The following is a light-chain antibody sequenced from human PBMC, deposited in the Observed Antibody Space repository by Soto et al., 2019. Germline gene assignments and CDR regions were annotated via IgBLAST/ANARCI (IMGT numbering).Light chain of an antibody. V-gene: IGKV3-20*01. CDR1: QSVASSY. J-gene: IGKJ1*01. Sequence: EIVLTQSPGTLSLSPGERATLSCRASQSVASSYLAWYQQKPGQAPRLLIYDAHNRAPGIPDRFSGRGSGTDFTLTISRLEPEDFAVYYCQQSGSSPWTFGQGTKVEIK. CDR2: DAH. CDR3: QQSGSSPWT.